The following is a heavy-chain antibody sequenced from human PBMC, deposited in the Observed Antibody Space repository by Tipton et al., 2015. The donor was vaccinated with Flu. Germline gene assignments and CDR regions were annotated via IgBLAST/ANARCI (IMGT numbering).Heavy chain of an antibody. CDR1: GGSIRSYY. CDR2: IYYSGST. J-gene: IGHJ4*02. V-gene: IGHV4-59*01. D-gene: IGHD1-1*01. Sequence: TLSLTCTVSGGSIRSYYWSWIRQPPGKGLEWIGYIYYSGSTNYNPSLKSRVTLSKDTSKNQFSLSLSSVTAADTAVYYCATAVNWYYFDYWGQGTLVTVSS. CDR3: ATAVNWYYFDY.